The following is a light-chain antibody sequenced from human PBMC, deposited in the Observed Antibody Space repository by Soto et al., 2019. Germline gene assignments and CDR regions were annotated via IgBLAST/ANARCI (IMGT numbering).Light chain of an antibody. Sequence: EVVLTQSPITLSLSPGERATLSCIASQSVSSSYLAWYQQKPGQSPRLLIYGASSRATGIPYRFSGSGSGTDFTLTISRLEPEDFAVYYCQQYGSSRFTFGPGTKVDIK. J-gene: IGKJ3*01. CDR2: GAS. V-gene: IGKV3-20*01. CDR3: QQYGSSRFT. CDR1: QSVSSSY.